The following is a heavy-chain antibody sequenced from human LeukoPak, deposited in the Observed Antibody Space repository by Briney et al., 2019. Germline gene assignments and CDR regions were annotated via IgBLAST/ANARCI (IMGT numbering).Heavy chain of an antibody. CDR1: GFMFDDYA. Sequence: GGSLRLSCAASGFMFDDYAMHWVRQAPGKGLEWVSLISADGGSTFYADSVKGRFTISRDNNNNSLSLQMNSLTTEDTAFYYCAREQFSHTSDYFDNWGQGLLVTVSS. V-gene: IGHV3-43*02. J-gene: IGHJ4*02. CDR2: ISADGGST. D-gene: IGHD5-12*01. CDR3: AREQFSHTSDYFDN.